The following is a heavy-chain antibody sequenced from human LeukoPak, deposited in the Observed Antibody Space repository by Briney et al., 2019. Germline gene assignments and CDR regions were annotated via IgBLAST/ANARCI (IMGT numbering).Heavy chain of an antibody. J-gene: IGHJ4*02. Sequence: SGGSLRLSCAASGFTFSDYYMSWIRQAPDKGLEWVSYISSRGKTVHYADSVKGRFTTSRDNAEMSLYLQMDSLRAEDTAIYFCARGRDGYKYWGPGTRATVSS. CDR1: GFTFSDYY. CDR2: ISSRGKTV. V-gene: IGHV3-11*01. D-gene: IGHD5-24*01. CDR3: ARGRDGYKY.